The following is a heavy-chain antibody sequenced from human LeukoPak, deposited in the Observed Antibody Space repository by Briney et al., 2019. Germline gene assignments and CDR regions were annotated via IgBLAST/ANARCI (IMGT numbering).Heavy chain of an antibody. J-gene: IGHJ4*02. V-gene: IGHV3-33*01. Sequence: PGGSLRLSCAASGFTFSSYGMHWVRQAPGKGLEWVAVIWYDGSNKYYADSVKGRFTISRDNSKNTLYLQMNSLRAEDTAVYYCARSSIAVAGCVDYWGQGTLVTVSS. CDR2: IWYDGSNK. CDR1: GFTFSSYG. D-gene: IGHD6-19*01. CDR3: ARSSIAVAGCVDY.